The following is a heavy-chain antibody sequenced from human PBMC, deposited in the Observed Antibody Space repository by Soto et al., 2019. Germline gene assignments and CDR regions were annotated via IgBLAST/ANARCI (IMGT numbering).Heavy chain of an antibody. Sequence: QVLLLQSGSEVKKAGSSVKVSCKASGDAFKSYAIHWVRQAPGQGLEYMGRIIPSYDRTKYAQKFQGRLTLTADMYTSTVYMELSSLRSEDTAVYYCARDTTNDYGDDTFDSWGQGTKVIVSS. CDR3: ARDTTNDYGDDTFDS. J-gene: IGHJ4*02. D-gene: IGHD4-17*01. V-gene: IGHV1-69*06. CDR2: IIPSYDRT. CDR1: GDAFKSYA.